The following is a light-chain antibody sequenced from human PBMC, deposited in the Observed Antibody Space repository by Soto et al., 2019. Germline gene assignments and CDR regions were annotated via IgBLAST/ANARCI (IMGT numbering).Light chain of an antibody. V-gene: IGKV3-15*01. CDR2: GAS. Sequence: EIVMTQSPATLSVSPGETATLSCWASQSVSSNLAWYQQKPGQAPSLPIYGASTRATDIPARFSGSGSVTEFSLIISCLQSEDFAVDNCQHYNNLWSFGQGTKVEIK. J-gene: IGKJ1*01. CDR3: QHYNNLWS. CDR1: QSVSSN.